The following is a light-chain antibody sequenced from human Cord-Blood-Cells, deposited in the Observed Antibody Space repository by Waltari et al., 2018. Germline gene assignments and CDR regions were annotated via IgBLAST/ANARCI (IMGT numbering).Light chain of an antibody. CDR1: KSISSW. J-gene: IGKJ2*03. V-gene: IGKV1-5*03. Sequence: DIQMTQSPSTLSASVGDRVTITCRASKSISSWLAWYQQKQGKAPMRLIYKASRLESGLPSRCIGMGSGTEFTLTLSSLQPADFATYYCQQYNSYSPYSFSQGTKLEIK. CDR2: KAS. CDR3: QQYNSYSPYS.